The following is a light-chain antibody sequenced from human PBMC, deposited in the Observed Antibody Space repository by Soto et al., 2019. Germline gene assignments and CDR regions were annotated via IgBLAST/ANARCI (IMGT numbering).Light chain of an antibody. Sequence: EIVLTQSPATLSLSPGDRATLSCRASQTISSYLAWYRQKPGQAPRLLIYDASNRATGIPARFSGSGSGTDFTLTISNLEPEDFAVYYCQHRSTWPRTFGGGTKVDI. J-gene: IGKJ4*01. V-gene: IGKV3-11*01. CDR1: QTISSY. CDR3: QHRSTWPRT. CDR2: DAS.